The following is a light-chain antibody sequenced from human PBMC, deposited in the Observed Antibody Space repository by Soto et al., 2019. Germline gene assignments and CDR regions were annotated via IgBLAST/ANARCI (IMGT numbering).Light chain of an antibody. CDR2: GES. V-gene: IGKV3-20*01. J-gene: IGKJ1*01. Sequence: EIVLTQSPGTLSFSPGERATLSCRASQSVSSSYLAWYQQKTGQAPRLLIYGESNRATGIPHRLSGSGSGTDLNLTISRLEPEDFAVYYCQKYGKLPRTFGQGTKVDIK. CDR3: QKYGKLPRT. CDR1: QSVSSSY.